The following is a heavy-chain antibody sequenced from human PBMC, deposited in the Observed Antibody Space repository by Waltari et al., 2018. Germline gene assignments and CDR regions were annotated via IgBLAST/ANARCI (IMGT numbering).Heavy chain of an antibody. V-gene: IGHV3-74*01. CDR1: GFTFSSHW. D-gene: IGHD4-17*01. Sequence: EVQLEESGGGLVQPGGSLRLSCAASGFTFSSHWMHWVHQAPGKGLVLVSRTNGYGSSTSYADSVKVRFTISRDNTKNTLYLQMNSLRAEDTAVYYCSRDLQHGDFGRGRDYWGQGTLVTVSS. J-gene: IGHJ4*02. CDR2: TNGYGSST. CDR3: SRDLQHGDFGRGRDY.